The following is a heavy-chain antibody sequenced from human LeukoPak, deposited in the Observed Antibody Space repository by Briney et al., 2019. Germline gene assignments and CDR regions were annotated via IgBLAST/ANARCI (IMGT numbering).Heavy chain of an antibody. CDR3: ARADSSGYSLDENFDY. CDR2: IIPIFAIV. V-gene: IGHV1-69*04. CDR1: GGTLSSYA. Sequence: SVKVSCKASGGTLSSYALNWVRQAPGQGLEWIGRIIPIFAIVNYAQNFQGRVTITADKSTNTAYMERSSLRFEDTAFYYCARADSSGYSLDENFDYWGQGTLVTVSS. D-gene: IGHD3-22*01. J-gene: IGHJ4*02.